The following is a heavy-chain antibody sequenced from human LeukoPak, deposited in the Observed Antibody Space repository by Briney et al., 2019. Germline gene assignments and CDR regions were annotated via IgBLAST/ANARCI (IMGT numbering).Heavy chain of an antibody. V-gene: IGHV4-38-2*02. Sequence: NPSETLSLTCTVSDYSISSGYFWGWIRQAPGKGLEWIVNIYHSGSTYYNPSLKSRVTISVDTSKNQFSLRLTSVTAADTAMYFCTRATVAAVGSSSTYYFDYWGQGILVTVSS. CDR2: IYHSGST. CDR1: DYSISSGYF. CDR3: TRATVAAVGSSSTYYFDY. J-gene: IGHJ4*02. D-gene: IGHD6-13*01.